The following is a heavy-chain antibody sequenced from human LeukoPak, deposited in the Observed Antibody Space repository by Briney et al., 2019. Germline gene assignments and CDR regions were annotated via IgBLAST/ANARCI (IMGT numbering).Heavy chain of an antibody. CDR2: ISSSGNTI. V-gene: IGHV3-48*03. Sequence: PGGSLRLSCAASGFSFSSYEMNWVRQAPGKGLEWVSYISSSGNTIYYADSVKGRFTISRDNAENSLYLQMNSLRAEDTAVYFCARVKYYYDSSGYYEYYFDYWGQGTLVTVSS. D-gene: IGHD3-22*01. J-gene: IGHJ4*02. CDR1: GFSFSSYE. CDR3: ARVKYYYDSSGYYEYYFDY.